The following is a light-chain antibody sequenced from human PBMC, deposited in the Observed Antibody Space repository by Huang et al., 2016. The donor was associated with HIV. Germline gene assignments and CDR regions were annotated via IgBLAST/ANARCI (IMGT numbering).Light chain of an antibody. J-gene: IGKJ4*01. CDR3: HQYNNWLLS. V-gene: IGKV3-15*01. CDR2: GSS. CDR1: RSVSTN. Sequence: EIVMTQSPATLSVSPGQRVTLSCRANRSVSTNLAWYQQRHGQAPRLLIYGSSTRAPGIQARFSGSRSGTDFSLTISSLQSEDFALYYCHQYNNWLLSFGGGTRV.